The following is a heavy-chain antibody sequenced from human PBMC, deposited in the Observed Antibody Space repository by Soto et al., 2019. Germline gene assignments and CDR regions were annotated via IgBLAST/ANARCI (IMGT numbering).Heavy chain of an antibody. CDR1: GGSISSYY. CDR3: ARITANYYYYYMDV. Sequence: SQTLSLTCTVSGGSISSYYWSWIRQPPGKGLEWIGYIYYSGSTNYNPSLKSRVTISVDTSKNQFSLKLSSVTAADTAVYYCARITANYYYYYMDVWGKGTTVTVSS. J-gene: IGHJ6*03. V-gene: IGHV4-59*08. CDR2: IYYSGST.